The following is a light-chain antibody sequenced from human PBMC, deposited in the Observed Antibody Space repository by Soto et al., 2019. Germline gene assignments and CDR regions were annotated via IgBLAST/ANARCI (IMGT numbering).Light chain of an antibody. Sequence: DIQMTQSPSSVSASVGDRVTITCRASQGISSWLAWYQQKPGKAPKLLIYAASNLETGVPSRFSGSGSGTDFTFTISSLQPEDIATYYCQQYDNLLYTFGQGTKLEIK. V-gene: IGKV1-33*01. CDR2: AAS. CDR1: QGISSW. J-gene: IGKJ2*01. CDR3: QQYDNLLYT.